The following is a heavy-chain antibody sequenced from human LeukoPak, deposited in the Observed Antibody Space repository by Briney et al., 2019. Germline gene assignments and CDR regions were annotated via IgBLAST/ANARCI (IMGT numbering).Heavy chain of an antibody. CDR2: ISAYNGNT. CDR1: GYTFTSYG. CDR3: ARDVYYDILTGDYYNYMDV. Sequence: GASVKVSCKASGYTFTSYGISWVRQAPGQGLEWMGWISAYNGNTNYAQKLQGRVTMTTDTSTSTAYMELRSLRSDDTAVYYCARDVYYDILTGDYYNYMDVWGKGTTVTVSS. D-gene: IGHD3-9*01. V-gene: IGHV1-18*01. J-gene: IGHJ6*03.